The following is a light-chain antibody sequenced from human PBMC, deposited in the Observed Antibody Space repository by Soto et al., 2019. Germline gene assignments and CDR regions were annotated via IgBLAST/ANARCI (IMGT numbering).Light chain of an antibody. Sequence: QSVLTQSSSASASLGSSVKLTCTLSSGHSTYTIAWHQQQPGKAPRYLLKVEYSGRYDMGSGIPDRFSGSSSGVDRYLTISNLQLDDEADYYCETWDRNTHRVFGGGTKLTVL. CDR1: SGHSTYT. CDR2: VEYSGRY. V-gene: IGLV4-60*02. CDR3: ETWDRNTHRV. J-gene: IGLJ3*02.